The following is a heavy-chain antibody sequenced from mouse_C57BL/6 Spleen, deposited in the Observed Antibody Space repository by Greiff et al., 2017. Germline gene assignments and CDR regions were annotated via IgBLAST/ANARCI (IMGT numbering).Heavy chain of an antibody. V-gene: IGHV2-3*01. CDR1: GFSLPSYG. Sequence: VQLQQSGPGLVAPSQSLSITCTVSGFSLPSYGVSWVRQPPGKGLEWLGVIWGDGSTNYHSALLSRLSISKDNSKSQVFLKLNSLQTDDTATYYWAKPSGSYWYFDVWGTGTTVTVSS. J-gene: IGHJ1*03. CDR2: IWGDGST. CDR3: AKPSGSYWYFDV. D-gene: IGHD1-1*01.